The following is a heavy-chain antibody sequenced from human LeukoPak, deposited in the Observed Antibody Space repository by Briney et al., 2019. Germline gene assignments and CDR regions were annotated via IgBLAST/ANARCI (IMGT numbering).Heavy chain of an antibody. CDR3: AKDLSLPLELPF. V-gene: IGHV3-23*01. Sequence: PGGSLRLSCATSGFTFSSYAMSWVRQAPGKGLEWVSTISGPGGSTFYADSVKGRFAISRDTSKNTLYLQMNSLRAEDTAVYYCAKDLSLPLELPFWGQGTLVTVSS. D-gene: IGHD1-7*01. CDR2: ISGPGGST. J-gene: IGHJ4*02. CDR1: GFTFSSYA.